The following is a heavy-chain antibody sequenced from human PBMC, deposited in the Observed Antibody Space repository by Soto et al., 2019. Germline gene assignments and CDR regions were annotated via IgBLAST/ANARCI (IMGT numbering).Heavy chain of an antibody. CDR2: VVDSGGGT. J-gene: IGHJ4*02. V-gene: IGHV3-23*01. CDR3: AKLQQQLLWGSHF. Sequence: GGSLRLSCAAAGFTLSSYAMSWVRQAPGKGLEWVSIVVDSGGGTYYADSVKGRFNLSRDNSENTLYLQMNSLRAEDTAVYYCAKLQQQLLWGSHFSGQGTLVTVSS. D-gene: IGHD2-2*01. CDR1: GFTLSSYA.